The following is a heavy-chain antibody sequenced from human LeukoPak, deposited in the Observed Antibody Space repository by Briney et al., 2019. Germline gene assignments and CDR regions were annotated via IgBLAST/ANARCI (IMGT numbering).Heavy chain of an antibody. CDR2: VYPGDSDT. V-gene: IGHV5-51*01. CDR3: VRLYGEEYFQH. D-gene: IGHD4-17*01. J-gene: IGHJ1*01. Sequence: GESLKISCKGSGYSFTNYWIAWVRQMPGKGLQWMGFVYPGDSDTRYSPSFQGQVTISADKSISTASLQWSSLQASDTAMYYCVRLYGEEYFQHWGQGTLVTVSS. CDR1: GYSFTNYW.